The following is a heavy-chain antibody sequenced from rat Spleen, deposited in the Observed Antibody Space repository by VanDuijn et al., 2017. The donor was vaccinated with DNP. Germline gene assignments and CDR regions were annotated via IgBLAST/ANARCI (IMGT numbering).Heavy chain of an antibody. CDR3: TRVGDLHDGGDGDALDA. CDR2: IKTGGGST. Sequence: EVQLVESGGDLVQPGRSLKLSCVASGFTFNDYWMTWIRQVPGKGLEWVASIKTGGGSTYYPASVKGRFTVSRDDAGNTLYLQMNSLRSEDTATYYCTRVGDLHDGGDGDALDAWGQGTSVTVSS. J-gene: IGHJ4*01. D-gene: IGHD1-12*02. V-gene: IGHV5-31*01. CDR1: GFTFNDYW.